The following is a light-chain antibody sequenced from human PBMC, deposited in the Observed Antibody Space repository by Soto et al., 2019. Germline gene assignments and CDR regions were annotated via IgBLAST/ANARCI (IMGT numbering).Light chain of an antibody. CDR1: QTVSSS. CDR3: QRYNNWPLT. V-gene: IGKV3-11*01. CDR2: EAS. J-gene: IGKJ4*01. Sequence: EIVLTQSPATLSLSPGERATLSCRASQTVSSSLAWYQQKPGQAPRLLIYEASNRATGIPARFSGSGSGADFTLTISSLQSEDFAIYYCQRYNNWPLTFGGGTKVESK.